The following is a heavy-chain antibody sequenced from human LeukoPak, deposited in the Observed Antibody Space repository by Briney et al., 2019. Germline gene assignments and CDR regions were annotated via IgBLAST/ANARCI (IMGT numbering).Heavy chain of an antibody. J-gene: IGHJ4*02. CDR1: GFTFRSDW. CDR3: ARQRFCDY. V-gene: IGHV3-7*01. CDR2: IKEDGSEK. Sequence: GGSLRLSCAASGFTFRSDWMNWVRQAPGKGLEWVANIKEDGSEKYYVDSVKGRFTISRDNAKNTLYLQMDSLRAEDTAVYYCARQRFCDYWGQGTLVTVSS. D-gene: IGHD3-3*01.